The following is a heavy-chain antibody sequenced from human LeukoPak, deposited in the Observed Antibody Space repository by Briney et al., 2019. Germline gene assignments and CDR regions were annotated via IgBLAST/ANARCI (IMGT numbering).Heavy chain of an antibody. CDR1: GGSISSSSYY. J-gene: IGHJ3*02. CDR3: TKSDGSGLIRI. D-gene: IGHD3-22*01. CDR2: IYYSGST. V-gene: IGHV4-39*07. Sequence: PSETLSLTCTVSGGSISSSSYYWGWIRQPPGKGLEWIGSIYYSGSTYYNPSLKSRVTISVDTSKNQFSLKLSSVTAADTAVYYCTKSDGSGLIRICGRGTMATVSS.